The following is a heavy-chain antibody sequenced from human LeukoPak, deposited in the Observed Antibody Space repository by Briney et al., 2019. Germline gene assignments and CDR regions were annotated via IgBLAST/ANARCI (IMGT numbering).Heavy chain of an antibody. Sequence: PGGSLRLSCAASGFTFSSYEMNWVRQAPGKGLEWVSYISSSGSTIYYADSVKGRFTISRDNAKNSLYLQMNSLRLEDTAVYYCARRYSGSYNYYYMDVWGKGTTVTVSS. J-gene: IGHJ6*03. CDR2: ISSSGSTI. V-gene: IGHV3-48*03. D-gene: IGHD1-26*01. CDR1: GFTFSSYE. CDR3: ARRYSGSYNYYYMDV.